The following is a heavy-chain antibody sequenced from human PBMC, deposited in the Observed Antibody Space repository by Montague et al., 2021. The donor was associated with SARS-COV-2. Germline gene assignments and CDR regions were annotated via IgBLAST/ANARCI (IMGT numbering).Heavy chain of an antibody. D-gene: IGHD6-19*01. V-gene: IGHV4-59*12. CDR3: ARDIAVAGLFDY. Sequence: SETLSLTCTVSGGSISSYYWSWIRQPPGKGLEWIGYIYYSGSTNYNPYLKSRVTISLDTSKNQFSLKLNSVTAADTAVYYCARDIAVAGLFDYWGQGTLVTVSS. J-gene: IGHJ4*02. CDR2: IYYSGST. CDR1: GGSISSYY.